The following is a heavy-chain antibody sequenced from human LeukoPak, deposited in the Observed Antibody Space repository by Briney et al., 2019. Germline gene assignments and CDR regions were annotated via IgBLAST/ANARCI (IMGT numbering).Heavy chain of an antibody. J-gene: IGHJ5*02. D-gene: IGHD6-19*01. CDR1: GVSFSGYY. CDR2: INHSGST. Sequence: SETLSLTCAVYGVSFSGYYWSWIRQPPGKGLEWIGEINHSGSTNYNPSLKSRVTISVDTSKNQFSLKLSSVTAADTAVYYCARRPIAVAARGNWFDPWGQGTLVTVSS. CDR3: ARRPIAVAARGNWFDP. V-gene: IGHV4-34*01.